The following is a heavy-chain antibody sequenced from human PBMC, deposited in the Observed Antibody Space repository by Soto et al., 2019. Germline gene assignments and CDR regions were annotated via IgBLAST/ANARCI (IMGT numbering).Heavy chain of an antibody. Sequence: QVQLVQSGAEVKKPGASVKVSCKASGYTFVSYGISWVRQAPGQGLEWMGWISAYNGNTNYAQKLQGRVTMTRDTSTSTGYMELRSLRSDDTAVYYWARQWELLAGGADYWCQGTLVTGSS. V-gene: IGHV1-18*04. CDR1: GYTFVSYG. CDR2: ISAYNGNT. D-gene: IGHD1-26*01. J-gene: IGHJ4*02. CDR3: ARQWELLAGGADY.